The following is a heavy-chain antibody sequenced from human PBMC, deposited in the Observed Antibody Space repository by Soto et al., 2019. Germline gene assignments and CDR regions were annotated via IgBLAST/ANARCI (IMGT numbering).Heavy chain of an antibody. CDR2: ITWNSRVL. Sequence: EVQLVESGGRLVQPGRSLRLSCVGTGLKFDDFAMHLVRQAPGKGLEWVSGITWNSRVLAYADSVKGRFTISRDNARNCLYRKMDSLRDEDTALYYCAQGRYDFWSPYYFYPWGQGTLVTVSS. V-gene: IGHV3-9*01. J-gene: IGHJ5*02. D-gene: IGHD3-3*01. CDR1: GLKFDDFA. CDR3: AQGRYDFWSPYYFYP.